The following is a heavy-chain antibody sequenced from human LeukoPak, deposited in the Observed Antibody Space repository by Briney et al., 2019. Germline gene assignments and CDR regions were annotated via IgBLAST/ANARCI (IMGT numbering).Heavy chain of an antibody. D-gene: IGHD3-10*01. CDR3: AREYGITMVRGVIPEGIAFDI. V-gene: IGHV4-30-4*08. Sequence: PSETLSLTCTVSGGSISSGDYYWSWIRQPPGKGLEWIGYIYYSGSTYYNPSLKSRVTISVDTSKNQFSLKLSSVTAADTAVYYCAREYGITMVRGVIPEGIAFDIWGQGTMVTVSS. CDR1: GGSISSGDYY. CDR2: IYYSGST. J-gene: IGHJ3*02.